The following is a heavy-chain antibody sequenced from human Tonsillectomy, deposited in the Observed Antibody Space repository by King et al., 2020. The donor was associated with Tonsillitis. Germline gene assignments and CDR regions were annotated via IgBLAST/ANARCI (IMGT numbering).Heavy chain of an antibody. Sequence: QLQESGPGLVKPSQTLSLTCTVSGGSISSGDYYWSWIRQPPGKGRAWIGYIYYSGSTYYNPSLKSLVTISVDTSKNQFSLKLRSVTAADTAVYYWARGAYNWNYFDYWGQGTLVTVSS. V-gene: IGHV4-30-4*01. CDR3: ARGAYNWNYFDY. J-gene: IGHJ4*02. CDR1: GGSISSGDYY. CDR2: IYYSGST. D-gene: IGHD1-20*01.